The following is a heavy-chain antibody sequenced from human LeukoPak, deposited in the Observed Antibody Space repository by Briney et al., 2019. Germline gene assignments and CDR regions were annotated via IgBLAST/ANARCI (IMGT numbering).Heavy chain of an antibody. CDR3: ARDSGKGYFHISFNY. CDR1: GFTFDDYG. V-gene: IGHV3-20*04. D-gene: IGHD1-14*01. J-gene: IGHJ4*02. Sequence: GGSLRLSCAASGFTFDDYGMSWVHQAPGKGLEWVSGINWNGGSTGYADSVKGRFTISRDNAKNSLYLQMNSLRAEDTALYYCARDSGKGYFHISFNYWGQGTLVTVSS. CDR2: INWNGGST.